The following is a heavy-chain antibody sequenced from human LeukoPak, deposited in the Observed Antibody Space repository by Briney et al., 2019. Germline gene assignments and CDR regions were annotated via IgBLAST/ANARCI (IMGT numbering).Heavy chain of an antibody. J-gene: IGHJ5*02. Sequence: SVKVSCKASGGTFSSYAISWVRQAPGQGLEWMGGIIPIFGTANYAQKFQGRVTMTRDTSTSTVYMELSSLRSEDTAVYYCARDNGSGYLNWFDPWGQGTLVTVSS. D-gene: IGHD3-22*01. V-gene: IGHV1-69*05. CDR1: GGTFSSYA. CDR2: IIPIFGTA. CDR3: ARDNGSGYLNWFDP.